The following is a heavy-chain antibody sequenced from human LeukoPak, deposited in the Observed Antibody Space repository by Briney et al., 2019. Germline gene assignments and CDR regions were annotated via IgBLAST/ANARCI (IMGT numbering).Heavy chain of an antibody. CDR2: ISAYNGNT. J-gene: IGHJ4*02. CDR1: GYTFTSYG. CDR3: ARQGYGGHSRGAADY. Sequence: GASVKVSCKASGYTFTSYGISWVRQAPGQGLEWMGWISAYNGNTNYAQKLQDRVSMTTDTSTSTAYMELRSLRSDDTAVYYCARQGYGGHSRGAADYWGQGTPVTVSS. V-gene: IGHV1-18*01. D-gene: IGHD4-23*01.